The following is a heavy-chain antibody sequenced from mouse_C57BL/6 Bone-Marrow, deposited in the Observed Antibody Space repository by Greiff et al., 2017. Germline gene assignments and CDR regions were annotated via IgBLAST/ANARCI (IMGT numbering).Heavy chain of an antibody. CDR1: GFTFSSYA. J-gene: IGHJ2*01. CDR2: ISDGGSYT. V-gene: IGHV5-4*01. CDR3: AGGDYFDY. Sequence: EVQLVESGGGLVKPGGSLKLSCAASGFTFSSYAMSWVRQTPEKRLEWVATISDGGSYTYYPDNVKGRFTISRDNDKNNLYLQMSHLKSEDTAMYYCAGGDYFDYWGQGTTLTVSS.